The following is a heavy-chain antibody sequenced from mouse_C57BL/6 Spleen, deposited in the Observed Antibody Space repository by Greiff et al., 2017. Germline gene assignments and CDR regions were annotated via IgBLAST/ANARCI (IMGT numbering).Heavy chain of an antibody. J-gene: IGHJ4*01. V-gene: IGHV14-4*01. CDR3: TTGGSTYAMDY. Sequence: VQLQQSGAELVRPGASVKLSCTASGFNINDDYMHWVKQRPEQGLEWIGWIDPENGDTEYASKFQGKATITADTSSNTAYLQLSSLTSEDTAVYYCTTGGSTYAMDYWGQGTSVTVSS. CDR1: GFNINDDY. CDR2: IDPENGDT.